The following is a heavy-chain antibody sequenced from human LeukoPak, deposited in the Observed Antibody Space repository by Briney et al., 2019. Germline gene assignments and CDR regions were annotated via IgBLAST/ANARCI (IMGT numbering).Heavy chain of an antibody. V-gene: IGHV4-30-4*01. Sequence: PSQTLSLTCTVSGGSISSGDYYWSWIRQPPGKGLEWIGYIYYSGSTYYNPSLKSRVTISVDTSKNQFSLKLSSVTAADTAVYYCARGGNRYYYYYMDVWGKGTTVTVSS. CDR2: IYYSGST. J-gene: IGHJ6*03. CDR3: ARGGNRYYYYYMDV. CDR1: GGSISSGDYY. D-gene: IGHD1-14*01.